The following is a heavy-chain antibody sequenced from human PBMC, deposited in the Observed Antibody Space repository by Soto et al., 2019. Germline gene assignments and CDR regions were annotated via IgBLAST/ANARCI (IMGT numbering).Heavy chain of an antibody. J-gene: IGHJ4*02. D-gene: IGHD2-2*03. V-gene: IGHV4-39*07. CDR2: IYYSGYT. CDR3: AREGNLGRWIQPLDS. Sequence: PSETLSLTCTVAGGSIRSSSYYWGWIRQPPGKGLEWIGSIYYSGYTYYNPSLKSRVTISVDTSKNQFSLKLISVTTADTAVYFCAREGNLGRWIQPLDSWGQGTLVTVSS. CDR1: GGSIRSSSYY.